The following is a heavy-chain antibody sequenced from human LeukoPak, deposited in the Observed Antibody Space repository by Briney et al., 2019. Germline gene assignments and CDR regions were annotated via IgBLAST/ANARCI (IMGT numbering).Heavy chain of an antibody. CDR3: ARYSVVYDAFDI. CDR1: GGSFSGYY. Sequence: PSETLSLTCAVYGGSFSGYYWSWIRQPPGKGLEWIREISHSGSTTYNPSLKRRVTISVDTSKNQLSLKLSSVSAADTAVYYCARYSVVYDAFDIWGQGTMVTVSS. D-gene: IGHD4-23*01. CDR2: ISHSGST. J-gene: IGHJ3*02. V-gene: IGHV4-34*01.